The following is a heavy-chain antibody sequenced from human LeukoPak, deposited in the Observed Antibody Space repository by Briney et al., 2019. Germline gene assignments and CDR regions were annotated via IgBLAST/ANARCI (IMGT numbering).Heavy chain of an antibody. CDR2: ISFDGTDA. D-gene: IGHD6-13*01. CDR3: ARDGSSWSFPLNRFDP. Sequence: PTGGSLRLSCAASGFTFSSYAIHWVRQAPGKGLEWVAVISFDGTDAFYADSVKGRFTISRDNSKNTLYLQMNSLRAEDTAVYYCARDGSSWSFPLNRFDPWGQGTLVTVSS. V-gene: IGHV3-30*04. J-gene: IGHJ5*02. CDR1: GFTFSSYA.